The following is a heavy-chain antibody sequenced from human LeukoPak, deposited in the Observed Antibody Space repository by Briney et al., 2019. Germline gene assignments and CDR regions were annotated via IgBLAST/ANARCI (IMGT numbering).Heavy chain of an antibody. CDR3: ARDRSTEFDY. CDR1: GFNFSSYS. V-gene: IGHV3-21*01. CDR2: ISSISTYI. Sequence: GGSLRLSCRASGFNFSSYSMNWIRQAPGKGLEWVSFISSISTYIYYADSVKGRFTISRDNAENSLYLQMNSLRAEDTAVYYCARDRSTEFDYWGQGTLVTVSS. J-gene: IGHJ4*02. D-gene: IGHD2-2*01.